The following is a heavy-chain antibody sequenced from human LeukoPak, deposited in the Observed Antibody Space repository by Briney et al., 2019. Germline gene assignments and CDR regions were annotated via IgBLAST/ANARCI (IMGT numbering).Heavy chain of an antibody. J-gene: IGHJ3*02. V-gene: IGHV3-23*01. D-gene: IGHD2-2*03. Sequence: PGGSLRLSCAASGFTFSTYTMSWVRTAPGKGLEWVSAINTGGGTSSAASVKGRFTISRDNSESTLYLQMSSLRAEDTAVYYGARGLDSVTWGPFDIWGQGTVVTVSS. CDR1: GFTFSTYT. CDR2: INTGGGT. CDR3: ARGLDSVTWGPFDI.